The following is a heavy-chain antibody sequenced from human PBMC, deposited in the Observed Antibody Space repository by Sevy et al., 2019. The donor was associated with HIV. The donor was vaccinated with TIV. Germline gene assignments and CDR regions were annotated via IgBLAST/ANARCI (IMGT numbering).Heavy chain of an antibody. CDR1: AFTFSSYW. J-gene: IGHJ6*02. V-gene: IGHV3-7*01. D-gene: IGHD3-16*01. Sequence: GGSLRLSCAASAFTFSSYWMTWVRQAPGKGLEWVANINQDGSEENYVDSVKGRFTIFRDNAKTSLFLQMNSLRAEATAVYYCARTGSYADTYYYYYAMDVWGPGTTVTVSS. CDR3: ARTGSYADTYYYYYAMDV. CDR2: INQDGSEE.